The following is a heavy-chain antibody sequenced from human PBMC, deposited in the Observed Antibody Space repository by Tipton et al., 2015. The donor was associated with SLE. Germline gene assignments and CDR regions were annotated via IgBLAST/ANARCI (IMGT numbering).Heavy chain of an antibody. CDR3: AREEPLQRWPHGAFDI. D-gene: IGHD6-19*01. CDR1: GFTVSSNY. Sequence: QLVQSGGGLVQPGGSLRLSCAASGFTVSSNYMSWVRQAPGKGLEWVSVIYSGGSTYYADSVKGRFTISRHNSKNTLYLQMNSLRAEDTAVYYCAREEPLQRWPHGAFDIWGQGTMVTVSS. CDR2: IYSGGST. J-gene: IGHJ3*02. V-gene: IGHV3-53*04.